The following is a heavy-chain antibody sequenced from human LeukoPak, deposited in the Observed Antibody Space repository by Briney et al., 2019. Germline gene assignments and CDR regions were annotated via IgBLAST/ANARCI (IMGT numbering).Heavy chain of an antibody. Sequence: GGSLRLSCAISGFTFSACELTWVRQAPGKGLEWVSYISSSGRNIYYADSVKGRFTISRDNAKNSLYLQMNSLRAEDTAVYYCARDLVQLWSKDFWGQGTLVTVSS. D-gene: IGHD5-18*01. V-gene: IGHV3-48*03. CDR3: ARDLVQLWSKDF. CDR2: ISSSGRNI. J-gene: IGHJ4*02. CDR1: GFTFSACE.